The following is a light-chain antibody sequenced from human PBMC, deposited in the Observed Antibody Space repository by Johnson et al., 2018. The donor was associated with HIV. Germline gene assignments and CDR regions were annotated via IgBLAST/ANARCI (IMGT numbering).Light chain of an antibody. CDR1: SSNIGNNY. Sequence: VLTQPPSVSAAPGQKVTISCSGSSSNIGNNYVSWYQQLPGTAPKLLIYENNKRPSGIPARFSASKSGTSATLAITGLQTGDEADYYCGTWISTGSVFGSGTKVTVL. J-gene: IGLJ1*01. CDR3: GTWISTGSV. CDR2: ENN. V-gene: IGLV1-51*02.